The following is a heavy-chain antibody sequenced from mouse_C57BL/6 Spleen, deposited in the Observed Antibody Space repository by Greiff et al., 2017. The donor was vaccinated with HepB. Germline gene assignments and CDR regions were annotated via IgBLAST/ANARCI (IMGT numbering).Heavy chain of an antibody. CDR3: ARSRYYGQKGAMDY. Sequence: VQLQQSGPELVKPGASVKIPCKASGYTFTDYNMDWVKQSHGKSLEWIGDINPNNGGTIYNQKFKGKATLTVDKSSSTAYMELRSLTSEDTAVYYCARSRYYGQKGAMDYWGQGTSVTVSS. D-gene: IGHD1-2*01. J-gene: IGHJ4*01. CDR1: GYTFTDYN. CDR2: INPNNGGT. V-gene: IGHV1-18*01.